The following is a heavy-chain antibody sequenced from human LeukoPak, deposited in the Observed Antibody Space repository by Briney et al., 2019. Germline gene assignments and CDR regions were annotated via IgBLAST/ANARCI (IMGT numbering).Heavy chain of an antibody. D-gene: IGHD1-26*01. CDR1: GYTFTSYY. Sequence: GASVKVSCKASGYTFTSYYMHWVRQAPGQGLEWMGIINPSGGSTSYAQKFQGRVTMTRDMSTSTVYMELSSLRSEDTAVYYCAREFRSMGASTGAFDIWGQGTMVTVSS. CDR2: INPSGGST. CDR3: AREFRSMGASTGAFDI. V-gene: IGHV1-46*01. J-gene: IGHJ3*02.